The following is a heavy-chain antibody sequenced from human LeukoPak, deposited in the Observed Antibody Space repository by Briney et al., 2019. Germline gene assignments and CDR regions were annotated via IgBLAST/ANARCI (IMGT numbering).Heavy chain of an antibody. CDR1: GFTFSSYG. V-gene: IGHV3-30*18. Sequence: GRSLRLSCAASGFTFSSYGMHWVRQAPGKGLEWVAVISYDGSNKYYADSVKGRFTISRDNSKNTLYLQMNSLRAEDTAVYYCAEDETEYYYGSGTYYNFIYWGQGTLVTVSS. CDR2: ISYDGSNK. CDR3: AEDETEYYYGSGTYYNFIY. J-gene: IGHJ4*02. D-gene: IGHD3-10*01.